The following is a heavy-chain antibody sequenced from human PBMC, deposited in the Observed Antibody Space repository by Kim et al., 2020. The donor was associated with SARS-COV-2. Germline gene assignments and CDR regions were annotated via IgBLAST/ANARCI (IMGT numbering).Heavy chain of an antibody. Sequence: GGSLRLSCAASGFTFSSYAMSWVRQAPGRGLDWVSAISGGGTYYADSVKGRFTMSRDNSKNTLYLQMNSLRAEDTAVYYCAKHLHYYGMDVWGQGTTVTV. D-gene: IGHD3-3*02. CDR2: ISGGGT. V-gene: IGHV3-23*01. CDR3: AKHLHYYGMDV. CDR1: GFTFSSYA. J-gene: IGHJ6*02.